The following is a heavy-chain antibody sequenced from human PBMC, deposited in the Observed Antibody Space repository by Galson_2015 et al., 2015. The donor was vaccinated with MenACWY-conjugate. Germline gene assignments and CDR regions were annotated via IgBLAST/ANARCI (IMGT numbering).Heavy chain of an antibody. CDR3: AKTRGASFYFDS. CDR1: GFIFNTYW. J-gene: IGHJ4*02. V-gene: IGHV3-74*01. Sequence: LRLSCAASGFIFNTYWMHWVRQAPGKGLVWVSRINPGGSSTTYADSVKDRFTISRDNARNTLYLQMNSLRPEDTAVFYCAKTRGASFYFDSWGQGTLVTVSS. CDR2: INPGGSST. D-gene: IGHD1-26*01.